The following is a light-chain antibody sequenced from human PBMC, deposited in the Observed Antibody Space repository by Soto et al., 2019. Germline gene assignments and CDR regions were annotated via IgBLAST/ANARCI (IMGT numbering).Light chain of an antibody. CDR1: SGSIARRY. V-gene: IGLV6-57*04. J-gene: IGLJ2*01. CDR3: QSYDRTSVV. Sequence: NFMLAQPHSVSESPGKTVTISCTRSSGSIARRYVQWYQQRPGSAPATLIFEDNKRPSGVPDRFSGSNDDSSNSASLTISGLRTEDEAVYYCQSYDRTSVVFGGGTKLTVL. CDR2: EDN.